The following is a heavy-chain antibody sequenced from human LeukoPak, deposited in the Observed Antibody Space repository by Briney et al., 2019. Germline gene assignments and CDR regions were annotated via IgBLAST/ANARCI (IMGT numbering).Heavy chain of an antibody. J-gene: IGHJ5*02. D-gene: IGHD2-15*01. CDR3: ARGGSGGTNSFNWFDP. V-gene: IGHV1-46*01. CDR2: INPSGGST. CDR1: GYTFTSYY. Sequence: ASVKVSSKASGYTFTSYYMHWVRQAPGQGLEWMGIINPSGGSTSYAQKFQGRVTMTRDTSTSTVYMELSSLRSEDTAVYYCARGGSGGTNSFNWFDPWGQGTLVTVSS.